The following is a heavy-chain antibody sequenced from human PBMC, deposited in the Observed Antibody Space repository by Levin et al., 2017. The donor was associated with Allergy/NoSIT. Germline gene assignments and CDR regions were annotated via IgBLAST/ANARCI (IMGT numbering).Heavy chain of an antibody. CDR1: GGSISSYY. J-gene: IGHJ4*02. CDR2: IYYSGST. CDR3: ARHRGYGDYEIVDY. D-gene: IGHD4-17*01. V-gene: IGHV4-59*01. Sequence: NASETLSLTCTVSGGSISSYYWSWIRQPPGKGLEWIGYIYYSGSTNYNPSLKSRVTISVDTSKNQFSLKLSSVTAADTAVYYCARHRGYGDYEIVDYWGQGTLVTVSS.